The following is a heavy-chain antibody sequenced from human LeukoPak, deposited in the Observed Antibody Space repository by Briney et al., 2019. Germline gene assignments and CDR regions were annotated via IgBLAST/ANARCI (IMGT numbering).Heavy chain of an antibody. CDR3: ASAVSTTVTRRVSYWYFDL. CDR1: GGSISSYY. CDR2: IYTSGST. V-gene: IGHV4-4*07. D-gene: IGHD4-17*01. Sequence: KASETLSLTCTVSGGSISSYYWSWIRQPAGKGLEWIGRIYTSGSTNYNPSLKSRVTMSVDTSKNQFSLKLSSVTAADTAVYYCASAVSTTVTRRVSYWYFDLWGRGTLVTVSS. J-gene: IGHJ2*01.